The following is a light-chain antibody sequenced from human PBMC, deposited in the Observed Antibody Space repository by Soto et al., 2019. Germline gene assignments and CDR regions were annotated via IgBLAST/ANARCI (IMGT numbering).Light chain of an antibody. CDR1: QSISSSY. J-gene: IGKJ2*01. Sequence: EIVLTQSPGTLSLSPGERATLSCRASQSISSSYLDWHQQKPGQAPRVLIYGASSRATGIPDRFSGSGSGTDFTLTISRLETEDFAVYFCQQYGNPPPNAFGQGTKVEI. CDR3: QQYGNPPPNA. CDR2: GAS. V-gene: IGKV3-20*01.